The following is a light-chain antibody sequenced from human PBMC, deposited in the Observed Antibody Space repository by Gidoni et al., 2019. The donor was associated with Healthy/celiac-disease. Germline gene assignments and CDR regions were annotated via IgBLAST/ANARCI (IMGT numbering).Light chain of an antibody. CDR2: HVS. V-gene: IGLV2-14*03. CDR3: SLYTRSSTWV. CDR1: SSDVAGSVF. J-gene: IGLJ3*02. Sequence: QSALTQPASVSGFPGQSITISCTGSSSDVAGSVFVSWYQQHPASPPKLIIYHVSNRPSGVSTRFSGSKSGNTASLTISGLQAEDEGDHYCSLYTRSSTWVFGGGTKLTVL.